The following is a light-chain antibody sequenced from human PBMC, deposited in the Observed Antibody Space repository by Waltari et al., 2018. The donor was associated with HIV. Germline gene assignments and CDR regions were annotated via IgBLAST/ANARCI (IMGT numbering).Light chain of an antibody. V-gene: IGLV3-19*01. CDR3: HSRDSSGFHVV. CDR1: SLSSYY. Sequence: SSDLTQAPSVSVALGQTVRITCQGDSLSSYYASWYQHKPGQAPVVVFFGRNNRPSGIPDRFSGSSSGNTASLTITGAQAEDEADYYCHSRDSSGFHVVFGGGTKVTVL. J-gene: IGLJ2*01. CDR2: GRN.